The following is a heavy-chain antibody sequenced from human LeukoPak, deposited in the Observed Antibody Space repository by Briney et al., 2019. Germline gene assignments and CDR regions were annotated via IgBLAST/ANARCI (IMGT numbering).Heavy chain of an antibody. CDR1: GFTFSSYG. CDR3: AKDPDY. J-gene: IGHJ4*02. Sequence: TGGSLRLSCAASGFTFSSYGMHWVRQAPGKGLEWVAVISYAGSNKYYADSVKGRFTISRDNSKNTLYLQMNSLRAEDTAVYYCAKDPDYWGQGTLATVSS. V-gene: IGHV3-30*18. CDR2: ISYAGSNK.